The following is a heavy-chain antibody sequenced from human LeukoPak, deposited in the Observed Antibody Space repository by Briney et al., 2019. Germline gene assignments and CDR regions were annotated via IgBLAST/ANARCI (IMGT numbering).Heavy chain of an antibody. D-gene: IGHD3-22*01. CDR2: IVVGSGNT. J-gene: IGHJ4*02. Sequence: GTSVKVSCKASRFTFTSSAVQWVRQARGQRLEWIGWIVVGSGNTNYAQKFQERVTITRDMSTSTAYMELSSLRSEDTAVYYCAASSGYDSSGYSDYWGQGTLVTVSS. CDR1: RFTFTSSA. V-gene: IGHV1-58*01. CDR3: AASSGYDSSGYSDY.